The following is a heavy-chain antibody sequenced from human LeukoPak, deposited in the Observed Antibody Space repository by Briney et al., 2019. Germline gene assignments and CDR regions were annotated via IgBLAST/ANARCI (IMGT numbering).Heavy chain of an antibody. J-gene: IGHJ4*02. CDR3: ARAKGYYDILTGYDY. CDR2: IIPIFGTA. CDR1: GGTFSSYA. V-gene: IGHV1-69*05. Sequence: ASVKVSCKASGGTFSSYAISWVRQAPGQGLEWMGGIIPIFGTANYAQKFQGRVTMTTDTSTSTAYMELRSPRSDDTAVYYCARAKGYYDILTGYDYWGQATLVTVSS. D-gene: IGHD3-9*01.